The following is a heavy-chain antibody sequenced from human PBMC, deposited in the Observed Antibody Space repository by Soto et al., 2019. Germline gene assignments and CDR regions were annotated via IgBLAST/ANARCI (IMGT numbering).Heavy chain of an antibody. J-gene: IGHJ4*02. CDR1: GFDFGDYY. D-gene: IGHD6-13*01. CDR2: IDSGDGTT. CDR3: VRPYYSSSWFPFDR. Sequence: GGSLRLSCTGSGFDFGDYYMSWIRQAPGKGLEWVSYIDSGDGTTYYTDSVKGRFTISRDNAKKTVYLQMSSLRVEDTALYYWVRPYYSSSWFPFDRWGQGTLVTVS. V-gene: IGHV3-11*01.